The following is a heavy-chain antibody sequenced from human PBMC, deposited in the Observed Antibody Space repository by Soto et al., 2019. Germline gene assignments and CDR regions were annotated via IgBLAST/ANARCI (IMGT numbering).Heavy chain of an antibody. V-gene: IGHV1-69*01. J-gene: IGHJ4*02. Sequence: QVQLVQSGAEVKKPGSSVKVSCKASGGSFGNSAINWVRQIPGQGLEWLGGFIPVYRTLNYAQKFQGRVTITADESTGTAYMTLSSLASDDTAVYYCATGVIWIGYFTVDSWGQGTRVTVSS. CDR2: FIPVYRTL. CDR3: ATGVIWIGYFTVDS. CDR1: GGSFGNSA. D-gene: IGHD3-3*01.